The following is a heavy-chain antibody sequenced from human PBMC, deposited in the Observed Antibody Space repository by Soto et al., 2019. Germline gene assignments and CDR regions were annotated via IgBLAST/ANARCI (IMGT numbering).Heavy chain of an antibody. CDR3: ARAVGYRSGGSCYTKHYYYYGMDV. CDR2: IYYSGST. V-gene: IGHV4-59*01. Sequence: SETLSLTCTVSGGSISSYYWSWIRQPPGKGLEWIGYIYYSGSTNYNPSLKSRVTISVDTSKNQFSLKLSSVTAADTAVYYCARAVGYRSGGSCYTKHYYYYGMDVWGQGTTVTVSS. J-gene: IGHJ6*02. CDR1: GGSISSYY. D-gene: IGHD2-15*01.